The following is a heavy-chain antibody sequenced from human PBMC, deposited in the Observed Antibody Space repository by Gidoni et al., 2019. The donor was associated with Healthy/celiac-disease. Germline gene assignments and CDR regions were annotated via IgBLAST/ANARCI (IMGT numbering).Heavy chain of an antibody. CDR1: GVTLSSYA. Sequence: EVPLLASGGGLVQPGGYMSLSCAASGVTLSSYAMSWVRQAPGKGLEWCSAISGSGGRTYYADAVKGRFTISRDNAKNTLDLQMNSLRAEDTAVYYCAKVLVVTGRWCQGTLVTVSS. CDR3: AKVLVVTGR. V-gene: IGHV3-23*01. D-gene: IGHD2-21*02. CDR2: ISGSGGRT. J-gene: IGHJ4*02.